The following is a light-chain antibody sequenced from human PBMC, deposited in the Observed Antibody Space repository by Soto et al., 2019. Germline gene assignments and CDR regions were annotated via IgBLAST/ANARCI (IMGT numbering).Light chain of an antibody. CDR3: QQYTDWPTT. V-gene: IGKV3-15*01. Sequence: IVMRQSPPSLSESSGQRATLSCIASESGRTTVACYHQSAGQAPRLLIYGASTRATGVPDRFSGDGSGTDFTLPVTSLQSEDFGIYYCQQYTDWPTTFGQGTKVDIK. CDR2: GAS. J-gene: IGKJ1*01. CDR1: ESGRTT.